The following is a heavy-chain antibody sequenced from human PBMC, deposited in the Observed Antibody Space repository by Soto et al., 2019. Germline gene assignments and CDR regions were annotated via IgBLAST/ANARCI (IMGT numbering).Heavy chain of an antibody. V-gene: IGHV4-30-4*01. D-gene: IGHD2-2*01. J-gene: IGHJ5*02. CDR3: ARVVRFCSSPSCRGRNWFDP. CDR2: MFYVGAA. CDR1: GGSISSGDYY. Sequence: ASETLSLTGSVSGGSISSGDYYWSWIRQPPGRGREWIGYMFYVGAAYYKPSHTSPVTISVDTSKNQFSLNLSSVTAADTAVYHCARVVRFCSSPSCRGRNWFDPWGQGTLVTVSS.